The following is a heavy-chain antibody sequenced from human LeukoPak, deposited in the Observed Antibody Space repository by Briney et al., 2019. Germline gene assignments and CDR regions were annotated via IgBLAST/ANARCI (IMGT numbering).Heavy chain of an antibody. D-gene: IGHD5-18*01. V-gene: IGHV3-21*01. CDR3: AREGAYSYGPWGYFDY. J-gene: IGHJ4*02. CDR1: GFTFSSHS. Sequence: PGGSLRLSCAASGFTFSSHSMNWVRQAPGKGLEWVSSISSSSSNIYYADSVKGRFTISRDNAKNSLYLQMNSLRAEDTAVYYCAREGAYSYGPWGYFDYWGQGTLVAVSS. CDR2: ISSSSSNI.